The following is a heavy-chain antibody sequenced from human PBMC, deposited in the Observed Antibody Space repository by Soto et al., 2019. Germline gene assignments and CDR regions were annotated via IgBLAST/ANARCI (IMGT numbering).Heavy chain of an antibody. J-gene: IGHJ5*02. CDR2: XXXXXXX. V-gene: IGHV4-59*02. D-gene: IGHD1-26*01. CDR1: GGSVTSHH. CDR3: ARDMHAGFTHYFDP. Sequence: PSETLSLTCFVSGGSVTSHHWSWIRQFPGQGXXXXXXXXXXXXXXXXXXLQSRVTISLDTSKNQLSLKLTSMTAADTAVYYCARDMHAGFTHYFDPWGQGTLVTVSS.